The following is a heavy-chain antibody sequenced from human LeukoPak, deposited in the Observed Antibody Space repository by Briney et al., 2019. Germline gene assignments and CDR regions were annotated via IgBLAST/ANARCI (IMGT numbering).Heavy chain of an antibody. D-gene: IGHD1-1*01. CDR3: AKDKREPQHYYYYMDV. CDR2: ISWDGGST. Sequence: GGSLRLSCTVSGFTVSTNSMSWVRQAPGKGLEWVSLISWDGGSTYYADSVKGRFTISRDNSKNSLYLQMNSLRAEDTALYYCAKDKREPQHYYYYMDVWGKGTTVTVSS. CDR1: GFTVSTNS. J-gene: IGHJ6*03. V-gene: IGHV3-43D*03.